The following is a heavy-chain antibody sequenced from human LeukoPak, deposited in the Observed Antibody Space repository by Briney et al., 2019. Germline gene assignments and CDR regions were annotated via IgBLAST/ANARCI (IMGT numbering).Heavy chain of an antibody. D-gene: IGHD2-15*01. Sequence: GASVKVSCKASGYTFTSYYMPRVRQAPGQGLEWMGIINPSGGSTSYAQKFQGRVTMTRDTSTSTVYMELSSLRSEDTAVYYCARDRGGLPQERTYCSGGSCYSRYYGMDVWGQGTTVTVPS. J-gene: IGHJ6*02. CDR1: GYTFTSYY. V-gene: IGHV1-46*01. CDR2: INPSGGST. CDR3: ARDRGGLPQERTYCSGGSCYSRYYGMDV.